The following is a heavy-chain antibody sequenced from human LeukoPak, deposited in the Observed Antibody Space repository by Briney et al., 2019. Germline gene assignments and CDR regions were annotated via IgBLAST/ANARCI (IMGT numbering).Heavy chain of an antibody. V-gene: IGHV3-23*01. CDR1: GFTFSSNG. Sequence: GGSLRFSCAASGFTFSSNGMSWVRQTPGKGLEWVSALSGSGGSTYYADSVKGRFTISRDNSKNTLYLQMNSLRAEDTALYYCAKDYGPLSSYWGQGTLVTVSS. CDR2: LSGSGGST. D-gene: IGHD4-17*01. J-gene: IGHJ4*02. CDR3: AKDYGPLSSY.